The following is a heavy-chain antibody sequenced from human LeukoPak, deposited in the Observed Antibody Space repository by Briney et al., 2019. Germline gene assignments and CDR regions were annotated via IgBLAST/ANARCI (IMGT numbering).Heavy chain of an antibody. V-gene: IGHV3-9*01. CDR1: GFTFSNYA. J-gene: IGHJ4*02. Sequence: GGSLRLSCAASGFTFSNYAMSWVRQAPGKGLEWVSGISWNSGSIGYADSVKGRFTISRDNAKNSLYLQMNSLRAEDTALYYCAKGSGYSYGYYFDYWGQGTLVTVSS. CDR3: AKGSGYSYGYYFDY. CDR2: ISWNSGSI. D-gene: IGHD5-18*01.